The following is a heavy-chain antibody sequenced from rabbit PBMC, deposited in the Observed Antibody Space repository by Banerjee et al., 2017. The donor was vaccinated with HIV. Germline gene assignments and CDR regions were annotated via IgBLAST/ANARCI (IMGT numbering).Heavy chain of an antibody. J-gene: IGHJ4*01. D-gene: IGHD8-1*01. CDR1: GFSFSSSYW. CDR3: ARSSSYSLAL. CDR2: ILGGSGST. V-gene: IGHV1S45*01. Sequence: QEQLEESGGDLVKPEGSLTLTCTASGFSFSSSYWICWVRQAPGKGLEWIGCILGGSGSTHYASWAKGRFTISKTSSTTVTLQMTSLTAADTATYFCARSSSYSLALWGPGTLVTVS.